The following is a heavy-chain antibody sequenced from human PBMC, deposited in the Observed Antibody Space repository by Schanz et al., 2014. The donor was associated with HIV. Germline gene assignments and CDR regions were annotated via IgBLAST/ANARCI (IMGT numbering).Heavy chain of an antibody. Sequence: QVQLVQSGAEVKKSGSSVKVSCKASGGTLSSNTINWVRQAPGRGLEWMGGFIPMLGIPNFSQHFQGRVTLTADKSTSTVYMELRSLRSEDTAVYYCARGARYGMDVWGQGTTVTVSS. CDR1: GGTLSSNT. CDR2: FIPMLGIP. J-gene: IGHJ6*02. CDR3: ARGARYGMDV. V-gene: IGHV1-69*09.